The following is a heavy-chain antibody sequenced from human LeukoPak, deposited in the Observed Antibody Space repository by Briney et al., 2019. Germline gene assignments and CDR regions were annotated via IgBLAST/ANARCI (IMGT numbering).Heavy chain of an antibody. CDR1: GGSISSDF. CDR2: MYLTGIS. Sequence: SETLSLTCTVSGGSISSDFWSWIRQPPGKGLEWIGYMYLTGISNYNPSLKSRVTISVDTSKKQISLKLRSVTAANTAVYLCARDKAQSDAFDIWGQGTMVTVSS. V-gene: IGHV4-59*01. CDR3: ARDKAQSDAFDI. J-gene: IGHJ3*02.